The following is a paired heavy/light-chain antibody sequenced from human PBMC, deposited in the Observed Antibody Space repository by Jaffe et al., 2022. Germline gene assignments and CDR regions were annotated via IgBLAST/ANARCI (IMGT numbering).Light chain of an antibody. Sequence: VIWMTQSPSLLSASTGDRVTISCRMSQGISSYLAWYQQKPGKAPELLIYAASTLQSGVPSRFSGSGSGTDFTLTISCLQSEDFATYYCQQYYSFPPSFGGGTKVEIK. V-gene: IGKV1D-8*01. J-gene: IGKJ4*01. CDR3: QQYYSFPPS. CDR1: QGISSY. CDR2: AAS.
Heavy chain of an antibody. J-gene: IGHJ3*02. V-gene: IGHV3-23*01. D-gene: IGHD3-10*01. CDR2: ISGSGGST. CDR3: AKTRYYGSGSYFSSRGGAFDI. Sequence: EVQLLESGGGLVQPGGSLRLSCAASGFTFSSYAMSWVRQAPGKGLEWVSAISGSGGSTYYADSVKGRFTISRDNSKNTLYLQMNSLRAEDTAVYYCAKTRYYGSGSYFSSRGGAFDIWGQGTMVTVSS. CDR1: GFTFSSYA.